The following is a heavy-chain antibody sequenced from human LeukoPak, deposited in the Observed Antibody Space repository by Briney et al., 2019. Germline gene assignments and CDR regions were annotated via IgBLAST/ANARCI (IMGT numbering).Heavy chain of an antibody. V-gene: IGHV3-7*03. CDR1: GFTFSSYW. J-gene: IGHJ4*02. Sequence: GGSLRLSCAASGFTFSSYWMSWVRQAPGKGLEWVANIKQDGSEKYYVDSVKGRFTISRDNAKNSLYLQMNSPRAEDTAVYYCARGAAMVRGVYDYWGQGTLVTVSS. CDR2: IKQDGSEK. D-gene: IGHD3-10*01. CDR3: ARGAAMVRGVYDY.